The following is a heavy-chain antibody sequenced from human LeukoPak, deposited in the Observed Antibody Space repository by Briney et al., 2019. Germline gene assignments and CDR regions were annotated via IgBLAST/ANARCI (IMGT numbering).Heavy chain of an antibody. CDR2: ISYDGSNK. V-gene: IGHV3-30-3*01. CDR3: ARTTTRPYFDY. J-gene: IGHJ4*02. D-gene: IGHD4-17*01. Sequence: GGSLRLSCAASGFTFSSYAMHWVRQAPGKGLEWVAVISYDGSNKYYADSVKGRFTISRDNSKNTLYLQMNSLRAEDTAVYYCARTTTRPYFDYWGQGTLVTVSS. CDR1: GFTFSSYA.